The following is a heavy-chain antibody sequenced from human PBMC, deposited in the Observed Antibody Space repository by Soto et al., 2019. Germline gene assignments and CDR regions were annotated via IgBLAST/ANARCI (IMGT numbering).Heavy chain of an antibody. Sequence: ASVKVSCKASGYTFTSYGISWVRQAPGQGLEWMGWISAYSGNTNYAQKLQGRVTMTTDTSTSTAYMELRSLRSDDTAVYYCARDHLYYYGSGTNNWFDPWGQGTLVTVSS. CDR1: GYTFTSYG. CDR3: ARDHLYYYGSGTNNWFDP. V-gene: IGHV1-18*01. D-gene: IGHD3-10*01. J-gene: IGHJ5*02. CDR2: ISAYSGNT.